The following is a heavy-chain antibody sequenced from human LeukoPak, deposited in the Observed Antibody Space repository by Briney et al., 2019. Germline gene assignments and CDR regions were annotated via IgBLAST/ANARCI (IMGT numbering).Heavy chain of an antibody. V-gene: IGHV3-48*01. CDR3: ARQGWLQLNFLDY. J-gene: IGHJ4*02. CDR2: ISSRSGTT. D-gene: IGHD5-24*01. Sequence: GGSLRLPCAVSGPTFSSYIVHCVRQAPGTGLEWVSYISSRSGTTYYADSVKGRFTIARDNAKNSLYLQMNSLRAEDTAVYFCARQGWLQLNFLDYWGRGTLVTVSS. CDR1: GPTFSSYI.